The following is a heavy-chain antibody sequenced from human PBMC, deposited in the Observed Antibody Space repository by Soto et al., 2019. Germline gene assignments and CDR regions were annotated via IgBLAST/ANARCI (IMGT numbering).Heavy chain of an antibody. Sequence: AASVKVSCKASGYIFTNYWISWVRLAPGQGLEWMGIIDPSRGSTTYAPKFQGRITMTRDTAAHTAYMELSSLRPEDTAVYYCAVCGGNMPPYPYTGLDVWGQGTTVTVSS. D-gene: IGHD2-21*01. CDR1: GYIFTNYW. J-gene: IGHJ6*02. V-gene: IGHV1-46*01. CDR2: IDPSRGST. CDR3: AVCGGNMPPYPYTGLDV.